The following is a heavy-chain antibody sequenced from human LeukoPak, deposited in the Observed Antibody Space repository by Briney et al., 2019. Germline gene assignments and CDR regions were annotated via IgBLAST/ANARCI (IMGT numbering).Heavy chain of an antibody. D-gene: IGHD4-17*01. CDR1: GYTFTSYG. J-gene: IGHJ4*02. Sequence: ASVKVSCKASGYTFTSYGISWVRQAPGQGLEWMGWISAYNGNTNYAQKLQGRVTMTTDTSTSTAYMELRSLRSDDTAVYYCARDGSGYGDYAPPDYWGQGTLVTVSS. V-gene: IGHV1-18*01. CDR3: ARDGSGYGDYAPPDY. CDR2: ISAYNGNT.